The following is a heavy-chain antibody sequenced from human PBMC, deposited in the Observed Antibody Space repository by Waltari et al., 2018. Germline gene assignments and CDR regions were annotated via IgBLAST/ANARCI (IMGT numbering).Heavy chain of an antibody. CDR3: ARDRFDCSSTSCPLRYFDL. CDR2: INHSGST. D-gene: IGHD2-2*01. J-gene: IGHJ2*01. Sequence: QVQLQQWGAGLLKPSETLSLTCAVYGGSFSGYYWSWIRQPPGKGLEWIGEINHSGSTNYNPSLKSRVTISVDTSKNQFSLKLSSVTAADTAVYYCARDRFDCSSTSCPLRYFDLWGRGTLVTVSS. CDR1: GGSFSGYY. V-gene: IGHV4-34*01.